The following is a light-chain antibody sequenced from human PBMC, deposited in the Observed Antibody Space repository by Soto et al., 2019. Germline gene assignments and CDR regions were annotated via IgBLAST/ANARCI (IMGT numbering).Light chain of an antibody. V-gene: IGLV2-14*01. CDR3: SSYATNSDVL. CDR2: EVS. CDR1: SSDVGSYKY. J-gene: IGLJ2*01. Sequence: QSVLTQPASVSGSPGQSITISCTGTSSDVGSYKYVSWYQQHPGKAPKLIIYEVSDRPSGVSNRFSGSKSGNTASLTISGLQAEDEADYYCSSYATNSDVLFGGGTQLTVL.